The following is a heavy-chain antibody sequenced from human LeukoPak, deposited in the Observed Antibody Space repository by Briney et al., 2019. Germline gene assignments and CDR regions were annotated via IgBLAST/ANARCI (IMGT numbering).Heavy chain of an antibody. V-gene: IGHV3-48*03. CDR2: ISSSGRTI. D-gene: IGHD1-26*01. J-gene: IGHJ4*02. CDR3: ARGSYSGY. CDR1: GFTFSTYE. Sequence: PGGSLRLSCAAPGFTFSTYEMNWVRQAPGKGLEWVSYISSSGRTIYYADSVKGRFTISRDNAKNSLYLQMNSLRAEDTAVYYCARGSYSGYWGQGTLVTVSS.